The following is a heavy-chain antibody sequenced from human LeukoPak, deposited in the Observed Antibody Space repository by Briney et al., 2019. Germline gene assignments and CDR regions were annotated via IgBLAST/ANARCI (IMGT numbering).Heavy chain of an antibody. Sequence: GASVKVSCKASGGTFSSYAISWVRQAPGQGLEWMGGIIPIFGTANYAQKFQGRVTITADESTSTAYMELSSLRSEDTAVYYCARCGTAHYYYYMDVWGKGTTVTVSS. V-gene: IGHV1-69*13. J-gene: IGHJ6*03. CDR3: ARCGTAHYYYYMDV. CDR2: IIPIFGTA. CDR1: GGTFSSYA. D-gene: IGHD1-1*01.